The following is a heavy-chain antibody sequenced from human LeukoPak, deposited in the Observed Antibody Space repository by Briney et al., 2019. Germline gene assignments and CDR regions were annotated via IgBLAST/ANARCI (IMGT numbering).Heavy chain of an antibody. Sequence: ASVKVSCKASGYTFTSYDINWVRQATGQGLEWMGWMNPNSGNTGYAQKFQGRVTMTRDTSISTAYMELTSLRSDDTAVYYCARVDTADPNWFDPWGQGTLVTVSS. CDR3: ARVDTADPNWFDP. CDR2: MNPNSGNT. D-gene: IGHD5-18*01. CDR1: GYTFTSYD. J-gene: IGHJ5*02. V-gene: IGHV1-8*02.